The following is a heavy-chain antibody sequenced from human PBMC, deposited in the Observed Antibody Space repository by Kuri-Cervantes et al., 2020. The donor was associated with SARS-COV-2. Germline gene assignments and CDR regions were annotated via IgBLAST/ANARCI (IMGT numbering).Heavy chain of an antibody. J-gene: IGHJ6*03. D-gene: IGHD3-22*01. CDR2: INPNSGGT. Sequence: ASVKVSCKASGYTFTGYYMHWVRQAPGQGLEWMGWINPNSGGTNYAQKFQGRVTMTRDTSISTAYMELRSLRSDDTAVYYCARGGWLVYYMDVWGKGTTVTVSS. CDR3: ARGGWLVYYMDV. V-gene: IGHV1-2*02. CDR1: GYTFTGYY.